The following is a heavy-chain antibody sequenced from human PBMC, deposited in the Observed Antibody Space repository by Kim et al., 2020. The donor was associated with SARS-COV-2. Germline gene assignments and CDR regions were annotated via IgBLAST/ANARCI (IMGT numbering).Heavy chain of an antibody. CDR3: AKLTVTTHFFDY. V-gene: IGHV3-30*18. CDR2: ISYDGSNK. CDR1: GFTFSSYG. J-gene: IGHJ4*02. D-gene: IGHD4-17*01. Sequence: GGSLRLSCAASGFTFSSYGMHWVRQAPGKGLEWVAVISYDGSNKYYADSVKGRFTISRDNSKNTLYLQMNSLRAEDTAVYYCAKLTVTTHFFDYWGQGTLVTVSS.